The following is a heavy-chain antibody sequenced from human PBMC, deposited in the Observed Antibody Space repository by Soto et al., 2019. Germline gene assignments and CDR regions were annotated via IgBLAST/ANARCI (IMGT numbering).Heavy chain of an antibody. CDR3: AKRSSSSTFDY. CDR2: ISSNGGST. CDR1: GFTFSYYA. D-gene: IGHD6-6*01. Sequence: GGSLRLSCAASGFTFSYYAMHWVRQAPGKGLEYVSGISSNGGSTYYVTSVKGRFSISRDNSKNTLYLQMNSLRAEDTAVYYCAKRSSSSTFDYWGQGTLVT. J-gene: IGHJ4*02. V-gene: IGHV3-64*01.